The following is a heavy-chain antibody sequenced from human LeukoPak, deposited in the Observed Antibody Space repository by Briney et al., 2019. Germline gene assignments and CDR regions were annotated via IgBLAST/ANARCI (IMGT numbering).Heavy chain of an antibody. CDR1: GGSISSSSYY. D-gene: IGHD3-10*01. Sequence: SETLSLTCTASGGSISSSSYYWGWIRQPPGKGLEWIGSIYYSGSTYYNPSLKSRVTISVDTSKNQFSLKLSSVTAADTAVYYCARTRITMVRGVPNWFDPWGQGTLVTVSS. J-gene: IGHJ5*02. CDR2: IYYSGST. V-gene: IGHV4-39*01. CDR3: ARTRITMVRGVPNWFDP.